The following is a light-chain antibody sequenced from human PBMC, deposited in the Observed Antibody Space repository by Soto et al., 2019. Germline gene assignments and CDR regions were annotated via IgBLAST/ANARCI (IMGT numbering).Light chain of an antibody. CDR2: GAS. V-gene: IGKV3-20*01. CDR3: QQYGSSWT. CDR1: QSVSSIY. Sequence: EIVLTQSPGTLSLSPGERATLSCRASQSVSSIYLAWFQQKPGQAPRLLIYGASSRATGIPDRFSGSGSGTDFTPTISGLEPEDFAVYFCQQYGSSWTFGQGTRVEIK. J-gene: IGKJ1*01.